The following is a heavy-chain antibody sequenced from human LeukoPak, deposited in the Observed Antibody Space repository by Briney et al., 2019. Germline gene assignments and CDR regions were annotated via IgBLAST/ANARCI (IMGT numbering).Heavy chain of an antibody. CDR1: GFAFSSYS. D-gene: IGHD3-22*01. V-gene: IGHV3-48*01. Sequence: GGSLRLSCAASGFAFSSYSMNWVRQAPGKGLEWVSYITSSSSAIYYADSVKGRFTISRDNAKNSMYLQMNSLRAEDTAVYYCARKSGSSGYPFDYWGQGTVVTVSS. J-gene: IGHJ4*02. CDR2: ITSSSSAI. CDR3: ARKSGSSGYPFDY.